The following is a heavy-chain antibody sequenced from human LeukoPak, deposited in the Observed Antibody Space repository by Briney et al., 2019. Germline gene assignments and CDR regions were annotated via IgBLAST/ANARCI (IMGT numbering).Heavy chain of an antibody. V-gene: IGHV4-39*01. D-gene: IGHD3-10*01. Sequence: SETLSLTCTVSGGSISSSSYYWGWIRQPPGKGLEWIGSIYYSGSTYYNPSLKSRVTISVDTSKNQLSLKLSSVTAADTAVYYCARYAYYGSGSFTTGYFDYWGQGTLVTVSS. J-gene: IGHJ4*02. CDR3: ARYAYYGSGSFTTGYFDY. CDR1: GGSISSSSYY. CDR2: IYYSGST.